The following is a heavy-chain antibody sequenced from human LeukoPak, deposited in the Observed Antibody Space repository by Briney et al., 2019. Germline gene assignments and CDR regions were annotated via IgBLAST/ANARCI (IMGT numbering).Heavy chain of an antibody. D-gene: IGHD4-17*01. CDR2: INPNNGNT. CDR1: GYTFTGYY. J-gene: IGHJ4*02. V-gene: IGHV1/OR15-2*02. Sequence: ASVKVSCKASGYTFTGYYMHWVRQAPGQGLEWMGWINPNNGNTNYAQKLQGRVTMTTDTSTSTAYMELSSLRSEDTAVYYCARDLVGATVTNDYWGQGTLVTVSS. CDR3: ARDLVGATVTNDY.